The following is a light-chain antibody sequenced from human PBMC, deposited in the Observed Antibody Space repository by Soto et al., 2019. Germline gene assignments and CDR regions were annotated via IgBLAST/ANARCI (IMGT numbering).Light chain of an antibody. CDR1: QTMTRAY. CDR2: AAS. CDR3: QQRSSWPPHK. V-gene: IGKV3-11*01. Sequence: EIVLMQSPGTLSLSPGERATLSCRASQTMTRAYLAWYQQKPGQAPRLLIYAASNRATGIPPRFSGSGSGADLTRTISSVETGEFAVYDCQQRSSWPPHKFGGGTRGDMK. J-gene: IGKJ4*02.